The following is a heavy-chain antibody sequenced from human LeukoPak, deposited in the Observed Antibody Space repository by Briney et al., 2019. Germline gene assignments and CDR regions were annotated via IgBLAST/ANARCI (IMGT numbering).Heavy chain of an antibody. D-gene: IGHD5-12*01. CDR1: GYTFTGYY. Sequence: GASVKVSCKASGYTFTGYYMHWVRQAPGQGLEWMGWINPSSGGTNYAQKFQGRVTITADKSTSTAYMELSSLRSEDTAVYYCARGATNFDYWGQGTLVTVSS. V-gene: IGHV1-2*02. CDR2: INPSSGGT. CDR3: ARGATNFDY. J-gene: IGHJ4*02.